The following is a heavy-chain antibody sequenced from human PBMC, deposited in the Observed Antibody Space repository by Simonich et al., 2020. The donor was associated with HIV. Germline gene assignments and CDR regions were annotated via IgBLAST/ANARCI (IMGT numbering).Heavy chain of an antibody. CDR2: INHSGST. D-gene: IGHD5-18*01. CDR3: ARYTGMAGFDY. Sequence: QVQLQQWGAGLLKPSETLSLTCAVYGGSFSGYYLSWIRQPPGKGLEWIGEINHSGSTNYFPSLEIRVIISVDTSKNQFSLKLSSVNATDTAVYYCARYTGMAGFDYWGQGTLVTVSS. CDR1: GGSFSGYY. V-gene: IGHV4-34*01. J-gene: IGHJ4*02.